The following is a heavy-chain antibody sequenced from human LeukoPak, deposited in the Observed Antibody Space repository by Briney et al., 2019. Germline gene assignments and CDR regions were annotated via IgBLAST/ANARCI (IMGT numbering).Heavy chain of an antibody. CDR2: INPNSGGT. CDR3: ARDPLSDYVWGSYRLNWFDP. V-gene: IGHV1-2*02. CDR1: GYTFTGYY. J-gene: IGHJ5*02. D-gene: IGHD3-16*02. Sequence: GASVKVSCKASGYTFTGYYMHWVRQAPGQGLEWMGWINPNSGGTNYAQKFQGRVTMTRDTSISTAYMELSRLRSDDTAVYYCARDPLSDYVWGSYRLNWFDPWGQGTLVTVSS.